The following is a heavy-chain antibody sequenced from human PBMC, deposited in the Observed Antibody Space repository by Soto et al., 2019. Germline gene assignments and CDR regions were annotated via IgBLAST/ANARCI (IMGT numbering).Heavy chain of an antibody. CDR2: ITHDGSTT. Sequence: EVQLVESGGGLVQPGGSLRLSCVASGFTIRNYWMHWFRQAPGKGLVWVSRITHDGSTTYYADSVKGRFTISRDNAKNTLYLPVNRLRGENTAVYYCARDQHGAAGTADYWGQGNLVTVS. CDR3: ARDQHGAAGTADY. J-gene: IGHJ4*02. CDR1: GFTIRNYW. D-gene: IGHD6-13*01. V-gene: IGHV3-74*01.